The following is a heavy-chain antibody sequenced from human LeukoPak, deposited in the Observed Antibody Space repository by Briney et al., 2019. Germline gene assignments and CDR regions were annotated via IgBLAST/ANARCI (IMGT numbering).Heavy chain of an antibody. CDR3: ARGTGLFDY. J-gene: IGHJ4*02. CDR2: LSSASSFI. D-gene: IGHD1-1*01. V-gene: IGHV3-21*01. Sequence: GGSLRLSCAASGFXFSSYSINWVRQAPGKGLEWVSSLSSASSFIYYADSVKGRFTISRDNAKNSLYLQMNSLRAEDTAVYYCARGTGLFDYWGQGTLVTVSS. CDR1: GFXFSSYS.